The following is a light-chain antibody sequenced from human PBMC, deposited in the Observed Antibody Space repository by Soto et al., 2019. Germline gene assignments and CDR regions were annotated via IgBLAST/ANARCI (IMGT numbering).Light chain of an antibody. CDR1: SSNIGGNS. Sequence: QSVLTQPPSVSAAPGQKVTISCSGSSSNIGGNSVSWYQQLPGTAPKLLIYDDNKRPSGIPDRFSGSNSGTSATLGITGFQTGDEADYYCGSWDSRLSAYVFGNGTKVTV. CDR3: GSWDSRLSAYV. J-gene: IGLJ1*01. CDR2: DDN. V-gene: IGLV1-51*01.